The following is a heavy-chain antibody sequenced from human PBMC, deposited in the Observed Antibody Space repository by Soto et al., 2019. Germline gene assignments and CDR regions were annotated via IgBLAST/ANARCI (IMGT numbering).Heavy chain of an antibody. CDR1: GFTFSGSA. J-gene: IGHJ6*02. CDR3: TRHKTKDNSSGWYGMDV. CDR2: IRSKANSYAT. V-gene: IGHV3-73*01. D-gene: IGHD6-19*01. Sequence: PGGSLRLSCAASGFTFSGSAMHWVRQASGKGLEWVGRIRSKANSYATAYAASVKGRFTISRDDSKNTAYLQMNSLKTEDTAVYYCTRHKTKDNSSGWYGMDVWGQGTTVTVSS.